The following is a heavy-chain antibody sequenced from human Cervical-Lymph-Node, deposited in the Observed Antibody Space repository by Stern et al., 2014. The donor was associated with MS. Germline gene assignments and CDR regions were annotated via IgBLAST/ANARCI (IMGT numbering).Heavy chain of an antibody. CDR1: GYSFISSW. CDR2: IYPGDSDT. Sequence: VQLVQSAAEVKKPGESLKISCQGSGYSFISSWIGWVRQMPVKGLEWMAIIYPGDSDTRYNPSFQGQVTISADRSVNTAYLQWGSLKASDTAMYYCATSTGYFLLEYYFDYWGQGTLVTVSS. CDR3: ATSTGYFLLEYYFDY. J-gene: IGHJ4*02. D-gene: IGHD6-19*01. V-gene: IGHV5-51*01.